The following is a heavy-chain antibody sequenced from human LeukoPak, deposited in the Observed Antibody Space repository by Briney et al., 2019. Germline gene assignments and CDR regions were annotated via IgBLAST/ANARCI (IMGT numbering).Heavy chain of an antibody. J-gene: IGHJ6*04. V-gene: IGHV3-48*03. CDR1: GFTFSSYE. D-gene: IGHD2-2*01. Sequence: PGGSLILSCAASGFTFSSYEMNWVRQAPGKGLEWISYISSSGTTKNYADSVKGRFTISRDNAKNSLYLQMNSLRAEDTAVYYCAREQYEMDVWGKGTTVTVSS. CDR3: AREQYEMDV. CDR2: ISSSGTTK.